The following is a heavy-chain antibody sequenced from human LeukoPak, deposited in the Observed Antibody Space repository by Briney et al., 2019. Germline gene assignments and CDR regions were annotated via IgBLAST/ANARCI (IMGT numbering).Heavy chain of an antibody. CDR1: GGSISSGSYY. Sequence: PSQTLSLTCTVSGGSISSGSYYWNWIRQPAGKGLEWIGYIYYSGSTNYNPFLKSRVTISVDTSKNQFSLKLSSVTAADTAVYYCARDSQMHDAFDIWGQGTMVTVSS. CDR2: IYYSGST. D-gene: IGHD5-24*01. J-gene: IGHJ3*02. CDR3: ARDSQMHDAFDI. V-gene: IGHV4-61*10.